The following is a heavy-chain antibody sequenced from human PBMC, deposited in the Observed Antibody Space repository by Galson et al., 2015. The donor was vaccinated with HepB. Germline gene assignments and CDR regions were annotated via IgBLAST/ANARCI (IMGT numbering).Heavy chain of an antibody. Sequence: SVKVSCKASGYTFTSYDINWVRQATGQGLEWMGWMNPNSGNTGYAQKFQGRVTMTRNTSISTAYMELSSLRSEDTAVYYCARGPYYYDSSGYYSWYFDLWGRGTLVTVSS. J-gene: IGHJ2*01. CDR1: GYTFTSYD. CDR2: MNPNSGNT. D-gene: IGHD3-22*01. V-gene: IGHV1-8*01. CDR3: ARGPYYYDSSGYYSWYFDL.